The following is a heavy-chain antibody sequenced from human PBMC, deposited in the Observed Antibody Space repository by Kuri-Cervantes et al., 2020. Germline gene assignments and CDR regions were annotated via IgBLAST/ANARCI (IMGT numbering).Heavy chain of an antibody. CDR2: VSPFNGNT. Sequence: ASVKVSCKASDYSLSNYGVSWVRQAPGAGLEWMGWVSPFNGNTNYAQKFQGRVTLTTDTSTSTVYMELRSLRSDDTAVYYCARAKKVRGVTADYWGQGTLVTVSS. CDR3: ARAKKVRGVTADY. CDR1: DYSLSNYG. V-gene: IGHV1-18*01. J-gene: IGHJ4*02. D-gene: IGHD3-10*01.